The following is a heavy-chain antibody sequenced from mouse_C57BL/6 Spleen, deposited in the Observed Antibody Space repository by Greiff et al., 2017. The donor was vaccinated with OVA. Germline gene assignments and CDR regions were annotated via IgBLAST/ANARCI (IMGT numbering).Heavy chain of an antibody. J-gene: IGHJ2*01. V-gene: IGHV5-6*03. D-gene: IGHD2-3*01. CDR1: GFTFSSYG. Sequence: EVKLVESGGGLVKPGGSLKLSCAASGFTFSSYGMSWVRQTPDKRLEWVATISSGGSYTYYPDSVKGRFTISRDNAKNTLYLQMSSLKSEDTAMYYCARHDQFDYWGQGTTLTVSS. CDR3: ARHDQFDY. CDR2: ISSGGSYT.